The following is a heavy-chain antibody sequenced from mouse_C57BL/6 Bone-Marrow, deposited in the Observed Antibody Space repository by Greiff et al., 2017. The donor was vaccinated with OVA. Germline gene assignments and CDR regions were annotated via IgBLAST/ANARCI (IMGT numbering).Heavy chain of an antibody. CDR1: GFTFTDYY. D-gene: IGHD3-2*02. V-gene: IGHV7-3*01. CDR3: ARLSGHWYFDV. J-gene: IGHJ1*03. Sequence: EVKLMESGGGLVQPGGSLSLSCAASGFTFTDYYMSWVRQPPGKALEWLGFIRNKANGYTTEYSASVKGRFTISRDNSQSILYLQMNALRAEDSATYYCARLSGHWYFDVWGTGTTVTVSS. CDR2: IRNKANGYTT.